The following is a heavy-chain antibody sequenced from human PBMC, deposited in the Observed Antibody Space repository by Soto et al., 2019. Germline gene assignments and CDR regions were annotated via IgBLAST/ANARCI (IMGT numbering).Heavy chain of an antibody. CDR3: AKSDGYNYFDY. V-gene: IGHV3-30*18. J-gene: IGHJ4*02. CDR2: ISYDGSNK. CDR1: GFTFSSYG. Sequence: QVQLVESGGGVVQPGRSPRLSCAASGFTFSSYGMHWVRQAPGKGLEWVAVISYDGSNKYYADSVKGRFAISRDNSKNTLYLQMNSLRAEDTAVYYCAKSDGYNYFDYWGQGTLVTVSS. D-gene: IGHD5-12*01.